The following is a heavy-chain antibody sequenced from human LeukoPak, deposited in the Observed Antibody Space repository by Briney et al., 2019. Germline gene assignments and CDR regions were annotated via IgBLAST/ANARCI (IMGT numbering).Heavy chain of an antibody. CDR3: AREGNGLLSKDLDY. J-gene: IGHJ4*02. V-gene: IGHV1-2*02. D-gene: IGHD2-15*01. CDR1: GYTFTDYY. CDR2: INPRDGGT. Sequence: ASVKVSCKGSGYTFTDYYLHWVRQAPGQGLEWVGYINPRDGGTSSPPNFRGRVTMTTDASSSTVYMELSRLTSDDTAIYCGAREGNGLLSKDLDYWGQGTLVTVS.